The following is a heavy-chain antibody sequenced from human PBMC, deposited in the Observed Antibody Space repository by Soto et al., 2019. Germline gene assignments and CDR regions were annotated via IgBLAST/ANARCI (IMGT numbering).Heavy chain of an antibody. CDR1: GFTFSSYG. CDR2: ISYDGSNK. D-gene: IGHD3-10*01. CDR3: AKVGSLDGVRGVIVNWFDP. Sequence: GGSLRLSCAASGFTFSSYGMHWVRQAPGKGLEWVAVISYDGSNKYYADSVKGRFTISRDNSKNTLYLQMNSLRAEDTAVYYCAKVGSLDGVRGVIVNWFDPWGQGTLVTVSS. V-gene: IGHV3-30*18. J-gene: IGHJ5*02.